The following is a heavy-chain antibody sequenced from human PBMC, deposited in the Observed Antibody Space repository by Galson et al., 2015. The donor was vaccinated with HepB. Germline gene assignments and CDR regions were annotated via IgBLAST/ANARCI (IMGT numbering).Heavy chain of an antibody. Sequence: SLRPSCAASGFTYSNVWMSWVRQGPGKGPECVGRIKGKRDDGTADHAAPVKGRFTISRDDSKDTLYLQMDSLKTEDTAVYYCGVYSYGAVGHWGQGTLVTVSS. CDR3: GVYSYGAVGH. CDR1: GFTYSNVW. V-gene: IGHV3-15*01. J-gene: IGHJ4*02. D-gene: IGHD5-18*01. CDR2: IKGKRDDGTA.